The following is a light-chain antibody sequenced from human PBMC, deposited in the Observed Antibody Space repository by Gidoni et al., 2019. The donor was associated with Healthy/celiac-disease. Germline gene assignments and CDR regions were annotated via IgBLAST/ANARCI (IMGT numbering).Light chain of an antibody. V-gene: IGLV1-36*01. CDR1: SSNIGNNA. Sequence: QSVLTQPPSVSEAPRQRVTICCSGSSSNIGNNAVNWYQPLPGKAPKLLIYYDDLLPSGVSDRFSGSKSGTSASLAISGLQSEDEADYYCAAWDDRLNGLVFGGGTKLTVL. J-gene: IGLJ2*01. CDR3: AAWDDRLNGLV. CDR2: YDD.